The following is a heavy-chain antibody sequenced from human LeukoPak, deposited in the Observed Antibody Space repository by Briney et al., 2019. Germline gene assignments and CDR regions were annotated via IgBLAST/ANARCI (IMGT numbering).Heavy chain of an antibody. V-gene: IGHV3-48*03. CDR3: ARGYSSGWDY. CDR2: ISSSGSTI. CDR1: GFTFSSYE. Sequence: PGGSLRLSCAASGFTFSSYEMNWVRQAPGKGLEWVSYISSSGSTIYYADSVKGRFTISRDNAKNPLYLQMNSLRAEDTAVYYCARGYSSGWDYWGQGTLVTVSS. D-gene: IGHD6-19*01. J-gene: IGHJ4*02.